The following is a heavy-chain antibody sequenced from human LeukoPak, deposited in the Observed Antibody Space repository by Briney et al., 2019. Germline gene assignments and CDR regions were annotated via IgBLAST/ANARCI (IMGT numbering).Heavy chain of an antibody. CDR2: ISSSSSYI. D-gene: IGHD6-6*01. CDR1: GFTFSSYS. CDR3: ARTESIAAPLFDY. J-gene: IGHJ4*02. V-gene: IGHV3-21*01. Sequence: GGSLRLSCAASGFTFSSYSMNWVRQAPGKGLEWVSSISSSSSYIYYADSVKGRFTISRDNAKNSLYLQMNSLRAEDTAVYYCARTESIAAPLFDYWGQGTLVTVSS.